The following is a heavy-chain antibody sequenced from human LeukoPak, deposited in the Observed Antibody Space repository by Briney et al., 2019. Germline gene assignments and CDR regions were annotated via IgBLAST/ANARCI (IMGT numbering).Heavy chain of an antibody. D-gene: IGHD3-16*01. CDR3: VRGSTLRHYQY. Sequence: TSGTLSLTCAVSGGSISNSDWWSWVRQPPGRGLEWIGYVYRGEDTNYNPSLKSRVTLSLDKSKNQFSLNLNSVTAADTAVYYCVRGSTLRHYQYWGQGTLVTVSS. V-gene: IGHV4-4*02. CDR2: VYRGEDT. CDR1: GGSISNSDW. J-gene: IGHJ4*02.